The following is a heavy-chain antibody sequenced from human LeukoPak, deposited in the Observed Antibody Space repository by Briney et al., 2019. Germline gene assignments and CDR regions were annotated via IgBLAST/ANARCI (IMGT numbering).Heavy chain of an antibody. D-gene: IGHD2-2*01. V-gene: IGHV1-69*06. Sequence: PGGSLRLSCGASGFTFSSYAISWVRQAPGQGLEWMGGIIPIFGTANYAQKFQGRVTITADKSTSTAYMELSSLRSEDTAVYYCARDYIVVVPATPRSGYYMDVWGKGTTVTVSS. CDR1: GFTFSSYA. CDR2: IIPIFGTA. CDR3: ARDYIVVVPATPRSGYYMDV. J-gene: IGHJ6*03.